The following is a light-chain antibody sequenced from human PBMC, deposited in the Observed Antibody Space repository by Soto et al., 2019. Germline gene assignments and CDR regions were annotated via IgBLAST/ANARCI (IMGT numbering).Light chain of an antibody. CDR1: QTVSSY. J-gene: IGKJ4*01. V-gene: IGKV3-11*01. CDR3: QQRSDWPAT. Sequence: EIVLTQSPATLSLSPGDRATLSCRASQTVSSYLAGYQQKPGQAPRLLIYDASSRATGIPARFSGSGSGTDFTLTITSLEPEDFAVYYCQQRSDWPATFGGGTKVEIK. CDR2: DAS.